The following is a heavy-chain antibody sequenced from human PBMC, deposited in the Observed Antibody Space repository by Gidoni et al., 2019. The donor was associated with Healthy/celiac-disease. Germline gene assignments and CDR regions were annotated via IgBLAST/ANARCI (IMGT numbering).Heavy chain of an antibody. CDR2: ISGSGGRT. D-gene: IGHD3-10*01. J-gene: IGHJ4*02. CDR1: GFTFRSYA. CDR3: AKDLLTMVPSPGIDY. Sequence: EVQLLESGGGLVQPGGSLRLSCAASGFTFRSYAMSWGRQAPGKGLEWVSAISGSGGRTYYADSVKGRFTISRDNSKNTLYLQMNSLRADDTAVYYCAKDLLTMVPSPGIDYWGQGTLVTVSS. V-gene: IGHV3-23*01.